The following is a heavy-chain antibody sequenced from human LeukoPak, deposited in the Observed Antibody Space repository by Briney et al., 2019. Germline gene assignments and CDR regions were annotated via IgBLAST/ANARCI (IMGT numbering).Heavy chain of an antibody. CDR1: VGTFSSYA. CDR3: ARDWEDGSGANWFDP. V-gene: IGHV1-69*13. CDR2: IIPIFGTA. D-gene: IGHD3-10*01. J-gene: IGHJ5*02. Sequence: SSVKVSCKASVGTFSSYAISWVRQAPGQGLEWMGGIIPIFGTANYAQKFQGRVTITADESTSTAYMELSSLRPEDTAVYYCARDWEDGSGANWFDPWGQGTLVTVSS.